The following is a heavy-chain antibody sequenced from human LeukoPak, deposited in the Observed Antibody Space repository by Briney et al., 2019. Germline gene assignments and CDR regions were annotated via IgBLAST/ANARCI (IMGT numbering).Heavy chain of an antibody. D-gene: IGHD2-8*02. V-gene: IGHV3-30*02. CDR2: IRFDGSDK. Sequence: GGSLRLSCAASGLTFSNYGMHWVRQAPGKGLEWVAFIRFDGSDKFYADSVKGRFTISRDNSKNTLYLQMNSLRAEDTAVYYCAKLPGGGPTLNWFDPWGQGTLVTVSS. J-gene: IGHJ5*02. CDR3: AKLPGGGPTLNWFDP. CDR1: GLTFSNYG.